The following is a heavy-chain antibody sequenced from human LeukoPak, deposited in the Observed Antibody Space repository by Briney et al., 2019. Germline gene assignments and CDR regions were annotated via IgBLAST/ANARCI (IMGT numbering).Heavy chain of an antibody. CDR3: ARGRAYCGGDCYGYYYYYMDV. CDR1: GGSFSGYY. D-gene: IGHD2-21*02. J-gene: IGHJ6*03. CDR2: INHSGST. Sequence: PSETLSLTCAVYGGSFSGYYWSRIRQPPGKGLEWIGEINHSGSTNYNPSLKSRVTISVDTSKNQFSLKLSSVTAADTAVYYCARGRAYCGGDCYGYYYYYMDVWGKGTTVTVSS. V-gene: IGHV4-34*01.